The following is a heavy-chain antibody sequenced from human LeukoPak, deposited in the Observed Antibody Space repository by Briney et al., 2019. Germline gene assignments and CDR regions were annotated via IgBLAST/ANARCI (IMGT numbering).Heavy chain of an antibody. V-gene: IGHV4-59*01. J-gene: IGHJ3*02. Sequence: SSETLSLTCTVSGGSISSYYWSWIRQPPGKGLEWIGYIYYSGSTNYNPSLKSRVTISVDTSKNQFSLKLSSVTAADTAVYYCARASRLRLLDIWGQGTMVTVSS. CDR3: ARASRLRLLDI. CDR2: IYYSGST. CDR1: GGSISSYY. D-gene: IGHD3-16*01.